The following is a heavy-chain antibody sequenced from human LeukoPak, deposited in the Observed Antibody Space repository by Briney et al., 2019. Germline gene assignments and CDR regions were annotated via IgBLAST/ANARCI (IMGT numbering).Heavy chain of an antibody. CDR1: GFTFSSYG. J-gene: IGHJ4*02. D-gene: IGHD3-3*01. Sequence: GGSLRLSCAASGFTFSSYGMNWVRQAPGKGLEWVAFIGYDGSIKYYADSVKGRVTISRDNSKNTMYLQINSLRAEDTAVYYCAKDLPSYDFWSGSMYWGQGTLVTVSS. CDR2: IGYDGSIK. CDR3: AKDLPSYDFWSGSMY. V-gene: IGHV3-30*02.